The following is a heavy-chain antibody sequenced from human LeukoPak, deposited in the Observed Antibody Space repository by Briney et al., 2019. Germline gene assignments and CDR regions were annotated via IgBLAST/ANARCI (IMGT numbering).Heavy chain of an antibody. CDR1: GGSISPYF. CDR2: IYYRGST. J-gene: IGHJ4*02. D-gene: IGHD3-3*01. V-gene: IGHV4-59*01. Sequence: VKPSETLSLTCTVSGGSISPYFWSWIRQPPGKGLEWIGYIYYRGSTNYNPSLKSRVTISLDTSKDQFSLKLSSVTAADTAVYYCAREGVVKGYFDYWGQGTLVTVSS. CDR3: AREGVVKGYFDY.